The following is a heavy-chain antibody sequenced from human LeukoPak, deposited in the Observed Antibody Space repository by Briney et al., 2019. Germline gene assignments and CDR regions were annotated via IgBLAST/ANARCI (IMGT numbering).Heavy chain of an antibody. J-gene: IGHJ4*02. CDR1: GGSISSGGYS. V-gene: IGHV4-30-2*01. D-gene: IGHD3-22*01. CDR2: IYHSGST. Sequence: PSETLSLTCAVSGGSISSGGYSWSWIRQPPGKGLEWIGYIYHSGSTYYNPSLKSRVTISVDTSKNQFSLKLSSVTAADTAVYYCARDNYYDSSGYSYFDYWGQGTLVTVSS. CDR3: ARDNYYDSSGYSYFDY.